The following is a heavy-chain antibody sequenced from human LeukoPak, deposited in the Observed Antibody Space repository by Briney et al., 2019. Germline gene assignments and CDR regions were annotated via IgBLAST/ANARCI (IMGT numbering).Heavy chain of an antibody. Sequence: GGSLRLSCAASGFTFNDYYMSWIRQAPGKGLEWLSYINIGGTNTHYADSVKGRFTISRDNAKKSLYLEMNNLRAEDTAVYYCATDGAGFDTWGQGTVVTVSS. J-gene: IGHJ5*02. CDR1: GFTFNDYY. V-gene: IGHV3-11*01. CDR3: ATDGAGFDT. CDR2: INIGGTNT.